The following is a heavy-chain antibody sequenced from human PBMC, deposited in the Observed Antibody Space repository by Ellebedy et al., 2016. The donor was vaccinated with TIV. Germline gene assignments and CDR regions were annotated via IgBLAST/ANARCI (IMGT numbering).Heavy chain of an antibody. J-gene: IGHJ4*02. V-gene: IGHV4-39*07. CDR2: IYYSGST. Sequence: SETLSLTCTVSGGSINIPTYYWSWIRQPPGKGLEWIGTIYYSGSTYSNPSLQSRVAISIDTSKNQFSLRLSSVTAADTAVYYCARDYRVRGVFEYWGQGALVTVSS. CDR3: ARDYRVRGVFEY. D-gene: IGHD3-10*01. CDR1: GGSINIPTYY.